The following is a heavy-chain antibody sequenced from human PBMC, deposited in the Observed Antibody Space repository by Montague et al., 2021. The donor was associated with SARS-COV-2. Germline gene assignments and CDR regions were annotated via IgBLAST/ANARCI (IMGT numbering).Heavy chain of an antibody. CDR1: GGSISSDSYY. D-gene: IGHD5-18*01. V-gene: IGHV4-61*02. J-gene: IGHJ6*02. Sequence: TLSLTCTVSGGSISSDSYYWSWIRQPAGKGLEWIGRVYTTGSTNYNPSLKSRVTISGDTSKNQFSLRLTSVTAADTAMYYCARVVSYGGFRFSYMDVWGQGATVTVSS. CDR2: VYTTGST. CDR3: ARVVSYGGFRFSYMDV.